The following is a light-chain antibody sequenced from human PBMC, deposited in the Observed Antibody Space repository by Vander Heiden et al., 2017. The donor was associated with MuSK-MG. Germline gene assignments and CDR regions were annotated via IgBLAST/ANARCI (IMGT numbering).Light chain of an antibody. CDR1: QNIHNW. J-gene: IGKJ1*01. CDR3: QQYQAYWT. V-gene: IGKV1-5*01. CDR2: DAS. Sequence: DIQMTQSPSTLSASVGDRVTITCRASQNIHNWLAWYQQRPGKAPKVLIYDASSLESGVPSRFSGSGSGTECTLTISSLQPDDFATYYCQQYQAYWTFGQGTKVDIK.